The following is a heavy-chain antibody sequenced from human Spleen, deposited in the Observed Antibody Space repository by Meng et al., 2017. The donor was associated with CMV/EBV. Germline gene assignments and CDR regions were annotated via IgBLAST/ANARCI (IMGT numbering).Heavy chain of an antibody. V-gene: IGHV3-48*03. CDR1: GFTFSSYE. CDR2: ISSSGRTI. Sequence: GGSLRLSCVASGFTFSSYEMNWVRQAPGKGLEWVSYISSSGRTIYYADSVKGRFTISRDIAKNSLYLQMNSLRAEDTAVYYCARDRRGIVVVPAAKGMDVWGQGTTVTVSS. CDR3: ARDRRGIVVVPAAKGMDV. J-gene: IGHJ6*02. D-gene: IGHD2-2*01.